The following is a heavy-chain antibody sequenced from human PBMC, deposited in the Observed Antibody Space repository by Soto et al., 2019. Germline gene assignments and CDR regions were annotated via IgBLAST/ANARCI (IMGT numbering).Heavy chain of an antibody. CDR1: GFTFSSFS. J-gene: IGHJ6*03. Sequence: EMQLVESGGGLVKPGGPLRLSCAASGFTFSSFSMNWVRQAPGKGLEWVSSISSSSTYIFYADSVKGRFTISRDNAQSSLYLQMDSLRSEDTAVYYCASSKESRIWYYYYMDSWGTWTTVTVSS. D-gene: IGHD3-3*02. V-gene: IGHV3-21*06. CDR2: ISSSSTYI. CDR3: ASSKESRIWYYYYMDS.